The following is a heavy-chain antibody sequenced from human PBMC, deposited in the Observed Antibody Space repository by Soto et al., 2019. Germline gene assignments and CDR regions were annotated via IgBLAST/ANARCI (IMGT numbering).Heavy chain of an antibody. CDR2: ISSSSSYI. J-gene: IGHJ3*02. CDR3: ARRLAVSSFDT. Sequence: EVQLVESGGGLVKPGVSLRLSCAASGFTFSSYSMNWVRQAPGKGLAWVSSISSSSSYIDYADSVKGRFTISRDNAKNSLYLQMHSLRVENSALYSGARRLAVSSFDTCLLWRMVTLSS. V-gene: IGHV3-21*01. CDR1: GFTFSSYS.